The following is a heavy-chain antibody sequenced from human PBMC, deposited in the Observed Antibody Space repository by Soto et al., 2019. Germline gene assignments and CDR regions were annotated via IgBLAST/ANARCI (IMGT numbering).Heavy chain of an antibody. CDR3: ASIPPSAVGATTEVDY. V-gene: IGHV3-7*01. D-gene: IGHD1-26*01. J-gene: IGHJ4*02. CDR2: IKQDGSDK. Sequence: EVQLVESGGGLVQPGGSLRLYCAASGFTFSRHWMTWVRQAPGKGLEWVANIKQDGSDKYYVDSVKGRFTISRDNAKNSLYLQMNSLRAEDTAVYYCASIPPSAVGATTEVDYWGQGTLVTVSS. CDR1: GFTFSRHW.